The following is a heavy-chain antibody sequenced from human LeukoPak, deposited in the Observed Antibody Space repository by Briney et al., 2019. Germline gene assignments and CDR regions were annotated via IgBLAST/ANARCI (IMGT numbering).Heavy chain of an antibody. CDR1: GGSISSYY. J-gene: IGHJ5*02. CDR3: ARGDSRWSTHFIFKS. CDR2: IYYTGTT. Sequence: SETLSLTCTVSGGSISSYYWSWIRQPPGKGLEWIGYIYYTGTTNYNPSLKSRVTISVDTSKNQFSLKLNSVTAADTAVYFCARGDSRWSTHFIFKSWGQGTLVTVSS. V-gene: IGHV4-59*01. D-gene: IGHD6-13*01.